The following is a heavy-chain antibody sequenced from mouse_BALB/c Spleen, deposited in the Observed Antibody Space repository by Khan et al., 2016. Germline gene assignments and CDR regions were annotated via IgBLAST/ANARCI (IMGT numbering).Heavy chain of an antibody. CDR2: IYPGDGDT. J-gene: IGHJ3*01. CDR1: GYTFTSYW. D-gene: IGHD2-14*01. V-gene: IGHV1-87*01. CDR3: ASGYDPFAY. Sequence: QVQLQQSGAELARPGASVKLSCKASGYTFTSYWMKWVKQRPGQGLEWIGAIYPGDGDTRYTQKFKDKATLTADKSSTTAYMQLSSLASEDSAVYYCASGYDPFAYWGQGTLVTVSA.